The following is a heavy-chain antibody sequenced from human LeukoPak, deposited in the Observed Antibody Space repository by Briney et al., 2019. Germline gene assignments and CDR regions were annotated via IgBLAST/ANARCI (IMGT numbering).Heavy chain of an antibody. CDR2: ISAYNGNT. D-gene: IGHD2-15*01. CDR3: ARDLSPMVVVAASDY. V-gene: IGHV1-18*01. Sequence: ASVKVSCKASGYTFTSYGISWVRRAPGQGLEWMGWISAYNGNTNYAQKLQGRVTMTTDTSTSTAYMELRSLRSDDTAVYYCARDLSPMVVVAASDYWGQGTLVTVSS. J-gene: IGHJ4*02. CDR1: GYTFTSYG.